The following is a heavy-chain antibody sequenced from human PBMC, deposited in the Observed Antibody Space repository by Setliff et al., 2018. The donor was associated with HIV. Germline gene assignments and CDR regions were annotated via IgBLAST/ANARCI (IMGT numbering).Heavy chain of an antibody. Sequence: SETLSLTCTVSGYSISSGYYWGWIRQPPGKGLEWIGSIYYSGRTYYNPSRKSRVTISVDTSKNQFSLKLSSVTAADTAVYYCARVGWDYYDSSGVGEFDYWGQGTLVTVSS. CDR3: ARVGWDYYDSSGVGEFDY. CDR1: GYSISSGYY. J-gene: IGHJ4*02. V-gene: IGHV4-38-2*02. D-gene: IGHD3-22*01. CDR2: IYYSGRT.